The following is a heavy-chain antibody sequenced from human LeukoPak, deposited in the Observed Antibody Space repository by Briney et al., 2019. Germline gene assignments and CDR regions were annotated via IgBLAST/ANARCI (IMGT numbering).Heavy chain of an antibody. CDR2: IYHSGST. CDR3: ARGERGYCSSTSCRNWFDP. D-gene: IGHD2-2*01. J-gene: IGHJ5*02. CDR1: GGSISNGGYY. Sequence: SETLSLTCTVSGGSISNGGYYWSWIRQPPGKGLEWIGYIYHSGSTYYNPSLKSRVTISVDRSKNQFSLKLSSVTAADTAVYYCARGERGYCSSTSCRNWFDPWGQGTLVTVSS. V-gene: IGHV4-30-2*01.